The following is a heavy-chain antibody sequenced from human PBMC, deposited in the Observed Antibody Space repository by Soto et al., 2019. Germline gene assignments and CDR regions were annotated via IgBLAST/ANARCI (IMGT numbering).Heavy chain of an antibody. CDR2: IYYSGST. D-gene: IGHD6-6*01. Sequence: QVQLQESGPGLVKPSQTLSLTCTVSGGPISSGGYYWSWIRQHPGKGLEWIGYIYYSGSTYYNPSLKSRVTISVDTSKNQFSLKLSSVTAADTAVYYCARDSPTRAARGRRGMDVWGQGTTVTVSS. V-gene: IGHV4-31*03. CDR3: ARDSPTRAARGRRGMDV. J-gene: IGHJ6*02. CDR1: GGPISSGGYY.